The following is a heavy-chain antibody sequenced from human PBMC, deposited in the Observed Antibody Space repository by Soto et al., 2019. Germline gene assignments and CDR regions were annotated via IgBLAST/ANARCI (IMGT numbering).Heavy chain of an antibody. CDR3: AKDRTIFGVVTYYYGMDV. J-gene: IGHJ6*02. V-gene: IGHV3-23*01. Sequence: GGSLRLSCAASGFTFSSYAMSWVRQAPGKGLEWVSAISGSGGSTYYADSVKGRFTISRDNSRNTLYLQMNSLRAEDTAVYYCAKDRTIFGVVTYYYGMDVWGQGTTVTVSS. CDR1: GFTFSSYA. D-gene: IGHD3-3*01. CDR2: ISGSGGST.